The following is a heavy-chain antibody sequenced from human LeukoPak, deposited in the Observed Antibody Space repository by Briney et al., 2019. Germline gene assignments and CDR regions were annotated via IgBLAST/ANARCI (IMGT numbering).Heavy chain of an antibody. CDR1: GGSISSHY. Sequence: PSETLSLTCTVSGGSISSHYWSWIRQPPGKGLEWIGYIYHSGSTYYNPSLKSRVTISVDKSKNQFSLKLSSVTAADTAVYYCARDVGLSMATINRAFDYWGQGTLVTVSS. D-gene: IGHD5-24*01. J-gene: IGHJ4*02. V-gene: IGHV4-59*11. CDR2: IYHSGST. CDR3: ARDVGLSMATINRAFDY.